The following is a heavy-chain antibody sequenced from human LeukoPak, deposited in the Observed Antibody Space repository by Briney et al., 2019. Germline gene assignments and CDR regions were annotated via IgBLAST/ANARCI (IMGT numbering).Heavy chain of an antibody. Sequence: PGGSLRLSCAASGFTFSSYGMHWVRKAPGKGLEWVAVISYDGSNKYYADSVKGRFTISRDNSKNTLYLQMNSLRAEDTAVYYCAKNLWPGVLDYWGQGTLVTVPS. J-gene: IGHJ4*02. CDR3: AKNLWPGVLDY. D-gene: IGHD3-10*02. V-gene: IGHV3-30*18. CDR2: ISYDGSNK. CDR1: GFTFSSYG.